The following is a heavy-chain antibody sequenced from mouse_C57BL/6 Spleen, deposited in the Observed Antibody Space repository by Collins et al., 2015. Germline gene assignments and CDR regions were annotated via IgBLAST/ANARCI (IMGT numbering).Heavy chain of an antibody. D-gene: IGHD2-4*01. CDR3: ARLYYDYDGDFDY. Sequence: GPELVKPGASVKISCKASGYIFTDYYINWVKQRPGQGLEWIGWIFPGSGGIYYNDKFKGKATLTVDKSSSTAYMLLSSLTSEDSAVYFCARLYYDYDGDFDYWGQGTTLTVSS. CDR1: GYIFTDYY. CDR2: IFPGSGGI. J-gene: IGHJ2*01. V-gene: IGHV1-75*01.